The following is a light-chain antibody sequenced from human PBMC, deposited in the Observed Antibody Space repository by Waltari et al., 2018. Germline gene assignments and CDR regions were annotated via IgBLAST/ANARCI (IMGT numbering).Light chain of an antibody. CDR2: KVS. V-gene: IGKV2-30*01. CDR1: QSLVYSDGNTY. CDR3: MKGTHWPLT. Sequence: VVMTQSPLSLPVTLGQPASISCRSSQSLVYSDGNTYLNWFQQRPGQSPRRLIYKVSNRDSGVPDRFSGSGSGTDFTLKISRVEAEDVGVYYCMKGTHWPLTFGGGTKVEIK. J-gene: IGKJ4*01.